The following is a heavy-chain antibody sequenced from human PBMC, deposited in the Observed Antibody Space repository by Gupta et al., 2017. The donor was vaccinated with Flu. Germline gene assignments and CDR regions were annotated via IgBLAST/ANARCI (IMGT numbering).Heavy chain of an antibody. CDR3: TRGDLSGDYNRPPFDL. V-gene: IGHV4-61*03. D-gene: IGHD4-11*01. J-gene: IGHJ3*01. Sequence: QVQLQESGPGLVKPSETLSLRCSVSGASFTSVNSYWSWIRQSPGKGLEWIGYILYSGSTNYNPSLKSRVTISVDTAKSHFSLTLSSVTAADTAIYYCTRGDLSGDYNRPPFDLWGPGTMVTVSS. CDR2: ILYSGST. CDR1: GASFTSVNSY.